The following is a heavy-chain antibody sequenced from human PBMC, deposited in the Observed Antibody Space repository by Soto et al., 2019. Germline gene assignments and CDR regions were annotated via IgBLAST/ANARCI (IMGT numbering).Heavy chain of an antibody. CDR3: ARQTAEGIFTHRGAFGY. CDR2: IYSGGGT. J-gene: IGHJ4*02. CDR1: DFTVGNNY. V-gene: IGHV3-66*02. Sequence: GGSLRLSCAASDFTVGNNYMTWVRQAPGKGLEWVSVIYSGGGTMYTDSVKGRFTISRDSSKNTLYLQMNSLRGEDTAVYYCARQTAEGIFTHRGAFGYWGQGTPVTVSS. D-gene: IGHD1-26*01.